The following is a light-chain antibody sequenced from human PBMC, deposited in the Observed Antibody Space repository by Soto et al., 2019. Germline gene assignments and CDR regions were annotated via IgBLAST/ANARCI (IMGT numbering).Light chain of an antibody. CDR2: TND. CDR3: AAWDDSLNGVV. V-gene: IGLV1-44*01. Sequence: QTVVTQPPSASGTPGQRVTISCSGSSSNIESNTVNWYQQLPGTAPKLLIYTNDQRPSGVPDRFSGSKSGTSASLAISGLQSEDEDDYYCAAWDDSLNGVVFGGGTKLTVL. CDR1: SSNIESNT. J-gene: IGLJ2*01.